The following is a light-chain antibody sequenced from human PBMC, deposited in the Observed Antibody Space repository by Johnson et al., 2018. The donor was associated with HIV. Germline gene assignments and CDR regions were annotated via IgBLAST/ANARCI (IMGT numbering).Light chain of an antibody. CDR2: END. V-gene: IGLV1-51*02. Sequence: QPVLTQPPSVSAAPGQKVTISCSGSSSNIGNNYVSWYQQIPGAVPKLLIYENDKRPSGIPDRFSGSKSGTSATLGITGLQTGDEADYYCGTWDSSLSAFYVFGTGTKVTVL. CDR1: SSNIGNNY. CDR3: GTWDSSLSAFYV. J-gene: IGLJ1*01.